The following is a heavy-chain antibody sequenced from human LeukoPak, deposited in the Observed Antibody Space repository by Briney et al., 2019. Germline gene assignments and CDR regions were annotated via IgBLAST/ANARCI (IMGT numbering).Heavy chain of an antibody. D-gene: IGHD2-8*01. J-gene: IGHJ4*02. V-gene: IGHV4-30-2*01. CDR1: GGSISSGGYS. CDR3: ARGKVYAINYFDY. Sequence: SQTLSLTCAVSGGSISSGGYSWSWIRQPPGKGLEWIGYIYHSGSTYYNPSLKSRVTISVDRSKNQFSLELSSVTAADTAVYYCARGKVYAINYFDYWGQGTLVTVSS. CDR2: IYHSGST.